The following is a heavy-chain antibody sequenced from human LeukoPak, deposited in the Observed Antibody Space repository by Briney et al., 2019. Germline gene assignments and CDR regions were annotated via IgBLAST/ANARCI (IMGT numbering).Heavy chain of an antibody. J-gene: IGHJ4*02. Sequence: GGSLRLSCEASGFTFSIFPMHWVRQAPGRGLEWVALISSGSEKYYADYVKGRFTISRDNSKNMLYLQMNSLRADDKAVYYCARDWELSAVYYFDSWGQGTLVIVSS. CDR2: ISSGSEK. CDR1: GFTFSIFP. CDR3: ARDWELSAVYYFDS. V-gene: IGHV3-30*04. D-gene: IGHD1-26*01.